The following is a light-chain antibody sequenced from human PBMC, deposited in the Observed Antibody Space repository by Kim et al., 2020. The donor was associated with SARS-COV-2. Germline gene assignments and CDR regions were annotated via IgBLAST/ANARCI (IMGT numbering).Light chain of an antibody. CDR3: QQTNTFPFT. CDR2: AAS. J-gene: IGKJ3*01. V-gene: IGKV1-12*01. Sequence: DIQMTQSPSSVSASAGDRVTITCRASQSIRSWLVWYQQKPGKAPQLLIYAASTLQHGVPSRFSGSGSGTDFTLTITNLQPEDFATYYCQQTNTFPFTFGPGTKVDIK. CDR1: QSIRSW.